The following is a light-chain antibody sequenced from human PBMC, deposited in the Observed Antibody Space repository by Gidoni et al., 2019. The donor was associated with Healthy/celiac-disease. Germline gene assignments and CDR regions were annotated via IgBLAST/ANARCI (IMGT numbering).Light chain of an antibody. J-gene: IGKJ3*01. Sequence: IQMTQSSSSLSASVGDRVTITCRASQGISNYLAWFQQKPGKVPKLLIYAASTLQSVVPSRFSGSGSGTDFTLTISSLQPEDVATYYCLKYNSAPEVTFXPXTKVDIK. CDR3: LKYNSAPEVT. CDR1: QGISNY. CDR2: AAS. V-gene: IGKV1-27*01.